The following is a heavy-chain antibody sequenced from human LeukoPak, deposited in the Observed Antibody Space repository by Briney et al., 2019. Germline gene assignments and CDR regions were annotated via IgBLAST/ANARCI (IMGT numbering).Heavy chain of an antibody. V-gene: IGHV3-23*01. D-gene: IGHD3-22*01. J-gene: IGHJ4*02. CDR3: AKRGVVIRVILVGFHREAYYFDS. CDR1: GITLSNYG. Sequence: GGSLRLSCAVSGITLSNYGMSWVRQAPGKGLEWVAGISGSGGTTNYADSVKGRFTISRDNPKNTLYLQMNSLRAEDTAVYFCAKRGVVIRVILVGFHREAYYFDSWGQGALVTVSS. CDR2: ISGSGGTT.